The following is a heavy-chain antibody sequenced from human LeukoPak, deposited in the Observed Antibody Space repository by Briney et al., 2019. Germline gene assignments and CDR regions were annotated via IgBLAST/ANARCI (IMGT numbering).Heavy chain of an antibody. V-gene: IGHV3-74*03. J-gene: IGHJ4*02. CDR1: GFTFSDYW. D-gene: IGHD2-21*01. CDR2: IYSDVRRI. Sequence: PGGSVRLSCAASGFTFSDYWMHWVRQAPGKGLEWVARIYSDVRRIKYADSVKGRFTISRDNAKNTLYLQMNALRVEDTAVYYCAASPVISRDWGQGTLVTVSS. CDR3: AASPVISRD.